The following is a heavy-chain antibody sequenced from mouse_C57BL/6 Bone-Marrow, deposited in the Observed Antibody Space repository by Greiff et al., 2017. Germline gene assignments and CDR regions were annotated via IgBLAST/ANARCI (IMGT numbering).Heavy chain of an antibody. Sequence: EVQRVESGGGLVQPGGSMKLSCAASGFTFSDAWMDWVRQSPEKGLEWVAEIRNKANNHATYYAESVKGRFTISRDDSKSSVYLQMNSLRAEDTGIYCCTRGSSDAWFAYWGQGTLVTVSA. CDR1: GFTFSDAW. J-gene: IGHJ3*01. D-gene: IGHD3-2*02. V-gene: IGHV6-6*01. CDR3: TRGSSDAWFAY. CDR2: IRNKANNHAT.